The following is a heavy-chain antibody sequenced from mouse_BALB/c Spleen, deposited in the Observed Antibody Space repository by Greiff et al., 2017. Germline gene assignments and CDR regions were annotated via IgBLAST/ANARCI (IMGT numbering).Heavy chain of an antibody. CDR3: ARKGFDY. CDR1: GYTFTSYV. Sequence: VQLQQSGPELVQPGASVKMSCTASGYTFTSYVMHWVKQKPGQGLEWIGYINPYNDGTKYNENFNGKATLNSDTSSSTAYMEHSSLTSEDSAVYYCARKGFDYWGQGTTLTVSS. V-gene: IGHV1-14*01. J-gene: IGHJ2*01. CDR2: INPYNDGT.